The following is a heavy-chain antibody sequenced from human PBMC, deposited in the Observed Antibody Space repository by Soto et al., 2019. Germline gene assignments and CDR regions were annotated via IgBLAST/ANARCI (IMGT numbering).Heavy chain of an antibody. Sequence: QLQLQESGPGLVKPSETLSLTCIVSGGSISRSNYYWGWIRQSPGKGLEWIGSMHYSGSTYYNPSLKNRVTISVDTSKNQFSLMLSSVTAADTAVYYCARMSYYDSSGQYAWFDPWGQGTLVTVSS. D-gene: IGHD3-22*01. V-gene: IGHV4-39*01. CDR2: MHYSGST. J-gene: IGHJ5*02. CDR1: GGSISRSNYY. CDR3: ARMSYYDSSGQYAWFDP.